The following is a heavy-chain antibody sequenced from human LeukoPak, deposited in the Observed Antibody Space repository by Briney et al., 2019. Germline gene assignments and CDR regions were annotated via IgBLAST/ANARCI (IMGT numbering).Heavy chain of an antibody. CDR3: AKDGFWSGFYYFDY. J-gene: IGHJ4*02. Sequence: GGSLRLSCAASGFTLSSYAMSWVRQAPGKGLEWVSLISGNAGSTYYADSVKGRFTISRDITKNTLYLQMNSLRAEDTAVYYCAKDGFWSGFYYFDYWGQGTLVTVSS. D-gene: IGHD3-3*01. V-gene: IGHV3-23*01. CDR1: GFTLSSYA. CDR2: ISGNAGST.